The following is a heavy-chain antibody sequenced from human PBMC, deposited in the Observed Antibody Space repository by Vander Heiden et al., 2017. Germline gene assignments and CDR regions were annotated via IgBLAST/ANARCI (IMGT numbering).Heavy chain of an antibody. CDR2: LTGGDDNT. Sequence: LEWVSALTGGDDNTYYAASVKGRFTISRDDSKSTLYLQMNSLRGEDTAIYYCAKDVSSGTGSYYGSQYFDSWGQGTLVTVSS. J-gene: IGHJ4*02. D-gene: IGHD3-10*01. CDR3: AKDVSSGTGSYYGSQYFDS. V-gene: IGHV3-23*01.